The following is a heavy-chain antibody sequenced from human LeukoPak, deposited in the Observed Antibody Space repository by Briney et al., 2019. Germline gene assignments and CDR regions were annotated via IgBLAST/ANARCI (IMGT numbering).Heavy chain of an antibody. CDR3: ARLQSWFVP. J-gene: IGHJ5*02. Sequence: SETLSLTCAVSGYSISSGYYWGWIRQPPGKGLEWIGSIYHSGSTYYNPSLKSRVTISVDTSKNQFSLKLSSVTAADTAVYYCARLQSWFVPWGQGTLDTVSS. D-gene: IGHD5-24*01. CDR2: IYHSGST. CDR1: GYSISSGYY. V-gene: IGHV4-38-2*01.